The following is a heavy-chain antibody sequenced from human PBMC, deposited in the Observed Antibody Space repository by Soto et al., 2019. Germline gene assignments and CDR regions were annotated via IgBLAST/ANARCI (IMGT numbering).Heavy chain of an antibody. Sequence: SETLSLTCAVYGGSFSGYYWSWIRQPPGKGLEWIGEINHSGSTNYNPSLKSRVTISVDTSKNQFSLKLSSVTAADTAVYYCASLTDIVVGPAAMRGYYYGMDGWGQGAIVTVSS. CDR1: GGSFSGYY. CDR2: INHSGST. D-gene: IGHD2-2*01. CDR3: ASLTDIVVGPAAMRGYYYGMDG. V-gene: IGHV4-34*01. J-gene: IGHJ6*02.